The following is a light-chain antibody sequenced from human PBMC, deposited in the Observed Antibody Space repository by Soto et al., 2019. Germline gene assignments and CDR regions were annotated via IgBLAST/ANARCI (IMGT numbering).Light chain of an antibody. V-gene: IGLV4-69*01. CDR1: SGHSNYA. CDR2: VNSDGSH. CDR3: QTWGTGTWV. Sequence: QSVLTQSPSASASLGASVKLTCTLSSGHSNYAIAWHQQQPEKGPRFLMQVNSDGSHRKGDGIPDRFSGSNSGAERYLTISSLQSEDEADYYCQTWGTGTWVFGGGTKLTVL. J-gene: IGLJ3*02.